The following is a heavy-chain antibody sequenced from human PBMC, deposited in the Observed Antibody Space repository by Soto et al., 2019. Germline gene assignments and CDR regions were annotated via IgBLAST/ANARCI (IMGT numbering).Heavy chain of an antibody. CDR1: GGTFSSYS. CDR3: ATNSRSRVDAFYI. Sequence: QVQLVQSGAEVRKPGSSVKVSCKASGGTFSSYSISWVRQTPGQGLEWMGGTFTIFGTTKYAQKFKIRVAISADESTSTDYIELSSLRTKDTAMYDCATNSRSRVDAFYIRGQGTMVTVSS. D-gene: IGHD6-13*01. J-gene: IGHJ3*02. V-gene: IGHV1-69*12. CDR2: TFTIFGTT.